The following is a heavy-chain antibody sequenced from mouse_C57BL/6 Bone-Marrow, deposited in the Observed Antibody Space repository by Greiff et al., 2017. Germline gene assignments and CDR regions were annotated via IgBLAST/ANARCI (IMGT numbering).Heavy chain of an antibody. CDR1: GFTFSSYA. V-gene: IGHV5-4*01. CDR2: LSDGGSYT. CDR3: ARDDRSPWFAY. J-gene: IGHJ3*01. Sequence: EVKLVESGGGLVKPGGSLKLSCAASGFTFSSYAMSWVRQTPETRLEWVATLSDGGSYTYYPDPVKGPFTISRDNAKNNLYLKMSHLKSEDTAMYYCARDDRSPWFAYWGQGTLVTVSA.